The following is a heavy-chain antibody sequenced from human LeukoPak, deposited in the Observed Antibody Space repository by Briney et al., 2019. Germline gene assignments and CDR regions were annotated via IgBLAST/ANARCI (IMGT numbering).Heavy chain of an antibody. Sequence: SVKVSCKASGYTFTGYYIHWVRQAPGQGLEWMGWINPDTGVTKYAQKFQGRVTMTRDTSISTAYMELSRLRSDDTAVYYCARFYNGNQNFDYWGQGTLVAVSS. CDR2: INPDTGVT. V-gene: IGHV1-2*02. J-gene: IGHJ4*02. D-gene: IGHD2-8*01. CDR3: ARFYNGNQNFDY. CDR1: GYTFTGYY.